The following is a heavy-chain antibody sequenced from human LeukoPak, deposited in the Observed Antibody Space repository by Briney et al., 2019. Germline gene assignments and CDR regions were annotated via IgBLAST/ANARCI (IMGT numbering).Heavy chain of an antibody. V-gene: IGHV4-59*01. CDR3: ARGKRWLQSPFDY. CDR2: IQYSGSS. CDR1: GGAIRSYY. D-gene: IGHD5-24*01. J-gene: IGHJ4*02. Sequence: PSETLSLTCTVSGGAIRSYYWSWIRQPPGKGLEWIGYIQYSGSSNYNSSLKSRVTISVDTSQNHFSLKVSSVTAADTAVYYCARGKRWLQSPFDYWGQGTLVTVSS.